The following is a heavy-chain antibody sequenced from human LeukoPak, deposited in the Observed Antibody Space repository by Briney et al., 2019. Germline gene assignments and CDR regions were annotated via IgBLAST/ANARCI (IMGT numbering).Heavy chain of an antibody. V-gene: IGHV1-69*05. Sequence: SVKVSCKTSGYTFTGYDLHWVRQAPGQGLEWMGGIIPIFGTANYAQKFQGRVTITTDESASTAYMELSSLRSEDTAVYYCARMFHYYDSGFDYWGQGTLVTVSS. J-gene: IGHJ4*02. CDR2: IIPIFGTA. D-gene: IGHD3-22*01. CDR3: ARMFHYYDSGFDY. CDR1: GYTFTGYD.